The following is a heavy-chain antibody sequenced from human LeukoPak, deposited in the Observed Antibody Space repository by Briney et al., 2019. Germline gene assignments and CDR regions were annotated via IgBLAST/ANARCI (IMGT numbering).Heavy chain of an antibody. CDR3: ATYRQVLLPFES. CDR1: GFTFSTFA. CDR2: IFPSGGEI. D-gene: IGHD2-8*02. J-gene: IGHJ4*02. V-gene: IGHV3-23*01. Sequence: GGSLRLSCAASGFTFSTFAMIWVRQPPGKGLEWVSGIFPSGGEIHYADSVRGRFIISRDNSKSIMSLQMNSLRAEDTAIYYCATYRQVLLPFESWGQGTLVTVSS.